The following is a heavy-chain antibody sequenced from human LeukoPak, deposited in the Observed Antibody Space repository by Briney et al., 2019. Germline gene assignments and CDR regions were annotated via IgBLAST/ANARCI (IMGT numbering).Heavy chain of an antibody. CDR3: ARTYYYGSGSYYVSPLDY. D-gene: IGHD3-10*01. CDR2: ISAYNGNT. V-gene: IGHV1-18*01. CDR1: GYTFTSYG. J-gene: IGHJ4*02. Sequence: ASLKVSCKASGYTFTSYGISWVRQAPGQGLEWMGWISAYNGNTNYAQKLQGRVTMTTDTSTSTAYMELRSLRSDDTAVYYCARTYYYGSGSYYVSPLDYWGQGTLVTVSS.